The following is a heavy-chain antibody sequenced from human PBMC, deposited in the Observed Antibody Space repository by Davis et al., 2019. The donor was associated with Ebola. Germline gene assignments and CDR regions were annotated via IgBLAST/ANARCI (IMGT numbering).Heavy chain of an antibody. J-gene: IGHJ4*02. CDR3: ARTFYEDRSGYSSDY. CDR1: GGSISSGGYS. V-gene: IGHV4-30-2*01. D-gene: IGHD3-22*01. Sequence: SETLSLTCAVSGGSISSGGYSWSWIRQPPGKGLEWIGYIYHSGSTYYNPSLKSRVTISVDRSKNQFSLNLSSVTAADTAVYYCARTFYEDRSGYSSDYWGQGILVTVSS. CDR2: IYHSGST.